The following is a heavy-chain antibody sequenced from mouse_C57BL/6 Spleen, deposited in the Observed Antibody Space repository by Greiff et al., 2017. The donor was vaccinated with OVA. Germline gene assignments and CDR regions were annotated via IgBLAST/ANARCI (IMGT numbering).Heavy chain of an antibody. CDR3: ARFITTVAHYAMDY. Sequence: QVQLKQSGAELVKPGASVKISCKASGYAFSSYWMNWVKQRPGKGLEWIGQIYPGDGDTNYNGKFKGKATLTADKSSSTAYMQLSSLTSEDSAVYFCARFITTVAHYAMDYWGQGTSVTVSS. V-gene: IGHV1-80*01. CDR1: GYAFSSYW. CDR2: IYPGDGDT. J-gene: IGHJ4*01. D-gene: IGHD1-1*01.